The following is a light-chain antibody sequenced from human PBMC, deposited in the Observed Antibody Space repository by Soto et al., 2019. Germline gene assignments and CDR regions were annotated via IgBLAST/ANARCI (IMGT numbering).Light chain of an antibody. J-gene: IGKJ5*01. Sequence: EFLLTQSPATPSFSPGEKTTPPCRASHSVDFFLAWYQQKPGQPPRFLMYDASNRATGTPARFSGSGSGTDFTLTISSLEAEDFGIYYCQQRNTWPITFGQGTRLEIK. CDR1: HSVDFF. CDR3: QQRNTWPIT. V-gene: IGKV3-11*01. CDR2: DAS.